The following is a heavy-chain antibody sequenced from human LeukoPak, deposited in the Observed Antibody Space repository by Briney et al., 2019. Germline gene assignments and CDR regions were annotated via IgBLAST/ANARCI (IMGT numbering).Heavy chain of an antibody. D-gene: IGHD6-6*01. Sequence: ASVKVSCKASGYTFTSYSISWVRQAPGQGLEWMGWISAYNGNTNYAQKLQGRVTMTTDTSTSTAYMELRSLRSDDTAVYYCAREGSSVSGPYYYYYGMDVWGQGTTVTVSS. CDR1: GYTFTSYS. J-gene: IGHJ6*02. V-gene: IGHV1-18*01. CDR2: ISAYNGNT. CDR3: AREGSSVSGPYYYYYGMDV.